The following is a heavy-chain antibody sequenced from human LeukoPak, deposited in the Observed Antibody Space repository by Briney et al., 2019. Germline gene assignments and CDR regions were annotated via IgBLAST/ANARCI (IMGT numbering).Heavy chain of an antibody. J-gene: IGHJ6*03. D-gene: IGHD3/OR15-3a*01. Sequence: ASVKVSCKASGYTFTGYYMHWVRQAPGQGREWMGWINPNSGGTNYAQKFQGRVTMTRDTSISTAYMELSRLRSDDTAVYYCARGEFRTGAKGDYYYYMDVWGKGTTVTVSS. V-gene: IGHV1-2*02. CDR1: GYTFTGYY. CDR3: ARGEFRTGAKGDYYYYMDV. CDR2: INPNSGGT.